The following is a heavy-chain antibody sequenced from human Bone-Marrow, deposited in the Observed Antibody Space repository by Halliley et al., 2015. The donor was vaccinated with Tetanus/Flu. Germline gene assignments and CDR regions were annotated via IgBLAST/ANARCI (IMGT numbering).Heavy chain of an antibody. V-gene: IGHV4-59*01. CDR2: IYYSGST. D-gene: IGHD4-17*01. Sequence: LGWIGYIYYSGSTNYNPSLNGRVTISIDTSKNQFSLRLSSVTAADTAVYYCASSLARDYAIDYWGQGTLVTVSS. J-gene: IGHJ4*02. CDR3: ASSLARDYAIDY.